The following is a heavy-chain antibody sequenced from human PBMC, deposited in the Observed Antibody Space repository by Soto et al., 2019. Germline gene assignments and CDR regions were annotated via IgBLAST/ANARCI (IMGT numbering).Heavy chain of an antibody. D-gene: IGHD3-10*02. CDR1: GASISSYY. V-gene: IGHV4-59*08. J-gene: IGHJ6*02. Sequence: QVQLQESGPGLVKPSETLSLTCTVSGASISSYYWSWIRQPPGKGLEWIGYIYYSGSTNYHPSLKSRVTISVDTSKNQFSLRLSSVTAADTAVYHCARQMFVGGMDVWGQGTTVTVSS. CDR2: IYYSGST. CDR3: ARQMFVGGMDV.